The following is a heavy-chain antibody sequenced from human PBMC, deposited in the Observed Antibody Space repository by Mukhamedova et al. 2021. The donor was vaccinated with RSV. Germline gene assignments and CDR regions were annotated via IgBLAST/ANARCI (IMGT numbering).Heavy chain of an antibody. CDR2: IKSKNDGGTT. CDR3: STAAFDI. J-gene: IGHJ3*02. Sequence: GLEWVGRIKSKNDGGTTDYAGPVRGRFTMSRDDSKNTLSLQITGLKTEDTAVYYCSTAAFDIWGQGTMVTVSS. V-gene: IGHV3-15*01.